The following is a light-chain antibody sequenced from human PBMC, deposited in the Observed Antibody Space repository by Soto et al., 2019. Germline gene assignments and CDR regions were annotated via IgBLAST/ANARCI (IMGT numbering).Light chain of an antibody. Sequence: DIQMTQSPSSLSASVGDRVTITCRASQSITTYLNWYQQKPGRAPNLLIYSASSLQSGVPSRFSGSGSGTDFTLTISSLEPEDFATYYCQQSYTTPWTLGLWTKL. CDR3: QQSYTTPWT. CDR1: QSITTY. V-gene: IGKV1-39*01. CDR2: SAS. J-gene: IGKJ1*01.